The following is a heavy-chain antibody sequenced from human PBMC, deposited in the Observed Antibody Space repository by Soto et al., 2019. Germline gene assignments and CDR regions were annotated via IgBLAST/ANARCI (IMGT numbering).Heavy chain of an antibody. Sequence: LSLTCAASGFTFSSYAMSWVRQAPGKGLEWVSAISGSGGSTYYADSVKGRFTISRDNSKNTLYLQMNSLRAEDTAVYYCAKVPRIGSSWFDYWGQGTLVTVSS. CDR1: GFTFSSYA. V-gene: IGHV3-23*01. D-gene: IGHD6-13*01. CDR2: ISGSGGST. J-gene: IGHJ4*02. CDR3: AKVPRIGSSWFDY.